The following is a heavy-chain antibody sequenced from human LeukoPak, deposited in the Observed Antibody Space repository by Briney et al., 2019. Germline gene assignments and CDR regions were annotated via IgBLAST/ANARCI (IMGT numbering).Heavy chain of an antibody. CDR2: IFTDGST. CDR3: ARRSPIIAAGDAYDI. V-gene: IGHV4-4*07. D-gene: IGHD6-13*01. J-gene: IGHJ3*02. CDR1: GGSINGFY. Sequence: PSETLSLTCTVSGGSINGFYWSWVRQPAGKGLEWMGRIFTDGSTAYNPSLQSRLTMSIDMSKNQFSLRLTSVTAADTAVYYCARRSPIIAAGDAYDIWGQGTLVTVSS.